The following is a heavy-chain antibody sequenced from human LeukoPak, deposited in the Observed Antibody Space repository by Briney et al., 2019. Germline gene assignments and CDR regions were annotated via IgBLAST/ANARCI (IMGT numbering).Heavy chain of an antibody. J-gene: IGHJ4*02. CDR1: GGSHSYTRYY. V-gene: IGHV4-39*01. CDR3: ARLRSYGDHRDIDY. Sequence: SETLSLTCTVPGGSHSYTRYYLGWIRQPPGNGLEWIGSASYSGSTYYNPSLESRVTISVDTSKNQFSLKLSSVTASETAIYYCARLRSYGDHRDIDYWGQGTLVAVSS. D-gene: IGHD4-17*01. CDR2: ASYSGST.